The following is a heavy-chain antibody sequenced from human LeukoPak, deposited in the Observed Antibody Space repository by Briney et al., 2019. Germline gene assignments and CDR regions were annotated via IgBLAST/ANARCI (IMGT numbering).Heavy chain of an antibody. D-gene: IGHD3-3*01. J-gene: IGHJ5*02. CDR1: GGSISSYY. CDR3: ARGYDFWSGKGWFDP. V-gene: IGHV4-59*01. Sequence: SETLSLTCTVSGGSISSYYWSWIRQPPGKGLEWIGYIYYSGSTNYNPSLKSRVTISVDTSKNQFSLKLSSVTAAGTAVYYCARGYDFWSGKGWFDPWGQGTLVTVSS. CDR2: IYYSGST.